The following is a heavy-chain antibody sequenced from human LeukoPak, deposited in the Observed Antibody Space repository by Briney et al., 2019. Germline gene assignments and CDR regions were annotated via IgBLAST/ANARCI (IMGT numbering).Heavy chain of an antibody. CDR1: GGTFSSYG. D-gene: IGHD3-9*01. Sequence: SVKVSCKASGGTFSSYGISWVREAPGQGLEWMGRIIPIFGTANYAQKFQGRVTITTDESTSTAYMELSSLRSEDTAVYYCARDGSYDILTGYLPLDYWGQGTLVTVSS. J-gene: IGHJ4*02. CDR2: IIPIFGTA. V-gene: IGHV1-69*05. CDR3: ARDGSYDILTGYLPLDY.